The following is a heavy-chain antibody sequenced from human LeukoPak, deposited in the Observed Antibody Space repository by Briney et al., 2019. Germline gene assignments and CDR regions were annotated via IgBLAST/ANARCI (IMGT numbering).Heavy chain of an antibody. CDR2: INHSGST. Sequence: KPSETLSLTCAVYGGSFSGYYRSWIRQPPGKGLEWIGEINHSGSTNYNPSLKSRVTISVDTSKNQFSLKLSSVTAADTAVYYCARGQRIAVAGTRSYFDLWGRGTLVTVSS. J-gene: IGHJ2*01. CDR1: GGSFSGYY. CDR3: ARGQRIAVAGTRSYFDL. D-gene: IGHD6-19*01. V-gene: IGHV4-34*01.